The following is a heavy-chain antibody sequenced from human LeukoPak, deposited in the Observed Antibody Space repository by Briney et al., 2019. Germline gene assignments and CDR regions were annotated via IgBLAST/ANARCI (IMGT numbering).Heavy chain of an antibody. V-gene: IGHV3-7*01. CDR2: LHADGIER. J-gene: IGHJ4*02. D-gene: IGHD5-12*01. CDR3: ARGGYSFDY. CDR1: GFTSSGYW. Sequence: GGSLRLSCAASGFTSSGYWMSWVRQAPGKGLEWVARLHADGIERYYVDPVKGRFTISRDNAKNSLHLQMYSLRLDDTAVYYCARGGYSFDYLGQGTLVTVSS.